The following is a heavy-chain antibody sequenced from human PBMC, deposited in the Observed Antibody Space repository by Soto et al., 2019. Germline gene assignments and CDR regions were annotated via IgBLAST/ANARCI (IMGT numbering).Heavy chain of an antibody. CDR1: GGTFSSYA. CDR2: IIPIFGTA. Sequence: SVKVSCKASGGTFSSYAISWVRQAPGQGLEWMGGIIPIFGTANYAQKFQGRVTITADESTSTAYMELSSLRSEDTAVYYCAREAHPRNYDILTGYFEIMAHWGQGTLVTVSS. CDR3: AREAHPRNYDILTGYFEIMAH. D-gene: IGHD3-9*01. V-gene: IGHV1-69*13. J-gene: IGHJ4*02.